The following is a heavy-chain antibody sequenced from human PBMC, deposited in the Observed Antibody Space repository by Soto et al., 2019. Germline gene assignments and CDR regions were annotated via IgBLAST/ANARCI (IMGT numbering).Heavy chain of an antibody. Sequence: DVQVVKTGGDLIQPGGSLRLSCAASGFSVSIYMSWVRQAPGKGLEWVSTLSDRGTSHYADSVTGRFSVSRDNSKNTLYLQMNGLRVDDTAIYYCAGDYASGAYDFRGQGTQVTVSS. D-gene: IGHD5-12*01. J-gene: IGHJ4*02. CDR1: GFSVSIY. V-gene: IGHV3-53*02. CDR2: LSDRGTS. CDR3: AGDYASGAYDF.